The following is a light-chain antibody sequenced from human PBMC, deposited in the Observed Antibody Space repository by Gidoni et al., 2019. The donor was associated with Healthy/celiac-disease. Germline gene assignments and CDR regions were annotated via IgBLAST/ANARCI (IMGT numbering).Light chain of an antibody. Sequence: EIVMTQSPATLSVSPGERATLSCRASQSVSSNLAWYQQKPGKAPRLHIYGASTRATGIPARFSGSGSGTEFTLTISSLQSEDFAVYYCQQYNNWPTFGQGTKVEIK. V-gene: IGKV3-15*01. CDR3: QQYNNWPT. CDR2: GAS. J-gene: IGKJ1*01. CDR1: QSVSSN.